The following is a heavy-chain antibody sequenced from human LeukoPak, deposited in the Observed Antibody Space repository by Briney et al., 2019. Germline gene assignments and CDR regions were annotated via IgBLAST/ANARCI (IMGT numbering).Heavy chain of an antibody. CDR2: INPNSGGT. Sequence: ASVTVSSTAPGYTFTAYYMHWVRHAPGQGLVWMGCINPNSGGTNYAQKFQGRVTMTRDTYISTAYMELSKLRSDDTAVYYCAPGSDSGYYRVGTYFDYWGQGTLVTVSS. CDR3: APGSDSGYYRVGTYFDY. CDR1: GYTFTAYY. D-gene: IGHD5-12*01. J-gene: IGHJ4*02. V-gene: IGHV1-2*02.